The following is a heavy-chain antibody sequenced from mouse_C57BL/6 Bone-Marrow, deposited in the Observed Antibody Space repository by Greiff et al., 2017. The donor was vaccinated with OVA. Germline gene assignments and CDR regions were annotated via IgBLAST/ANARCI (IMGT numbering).Heavy chain of an antibody. D-gene: IGHD3-2*02. CDR2: ISSGGDYI. J-gene: IGHJ3*01. Sequence: EVMLVESGEGLVKPGGSLKLSCAASGFTFSSYAMSWVRQTPEKRLEWVAYISSGGDYIYYADTVKGRFTISRDNARNTLYLQMSSLKSEDTAMYYCTRDDSSGRGFAYWGQGTLVTVSA. V-gene: IGHV5-9-1*02. CDR3: TRDDSSGRGFAY. CDR1: GFTFSSYA.